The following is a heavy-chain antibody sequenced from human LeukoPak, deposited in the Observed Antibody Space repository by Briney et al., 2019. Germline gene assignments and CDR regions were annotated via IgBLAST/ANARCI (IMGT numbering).Heavy chain of an antibody. J-gene: IGHJ4*02. CDR1: GFTFSSYA. V-gene: IGHV3-23*01. CDR2: ISGSGGST. D-gene: IGHD3-22*01. CDR3: ARQNGAGYYYYFDS. Sequence: GGSLRLSCVASGFTFSSYALSWVRQAPGKGLEWVSGISGSGGSTDYADSVKGRFTISRDNAKNSLYLQMNSLRAEDTAVYYCARQNGAGYYYYFDSWGQGTLVTVSS.